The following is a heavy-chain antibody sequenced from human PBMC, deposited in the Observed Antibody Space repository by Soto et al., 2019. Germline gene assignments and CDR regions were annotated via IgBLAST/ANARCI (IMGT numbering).Heavy chain of an antibody. V-gene: IGHV3-30*18. CDR3: AKDLASYSSHGLTPWY. J-gene: IGHJ4*02. Sequence: GGSLRLSCAASGFTFSSYGMHWVRQAPGKGLEWVAVISYDGSNKYYADSVKGRFTISRDNSKNTLYLQMNSLRAEDTAVYYCAKDLASYSSHGLTPWYWGQGTLVTVSS. D-gene: IGHD6-13*01. CDR2: ISYDGSNK. CDR1: GFTFSSYG.